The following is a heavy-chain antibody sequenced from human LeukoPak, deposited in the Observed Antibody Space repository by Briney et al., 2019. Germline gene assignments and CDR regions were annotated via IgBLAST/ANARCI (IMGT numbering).Heavy chain of an antibody. J-gene: IGHJ2*01. Sequence: PSETLSLTCAVYGGSFSGYYWSWIRQPPGKGLEWIGEINHSGSTNYNPSLKSRVTISVDTSKNQFSLKLSSVTAADTAVYYCARRVVEVPAAILQSRYFDLWGRGTLVTVSS. CDR3: ARRVVEVPAAILQSRYFDL. CDR1: GGSFSGYY. D-gene: IGHD2-2*01. CDR2: INHSGST. V-gene: IGHV4-34*01.